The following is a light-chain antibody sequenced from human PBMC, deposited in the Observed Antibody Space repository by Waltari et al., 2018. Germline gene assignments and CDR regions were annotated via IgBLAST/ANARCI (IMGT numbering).Light chain of an antibody. V-gene: IGKV3-11*01. CDR2: DAS. CDR1: QSVSTE. J-gene: IGKJ2*01. CDR3: QQRYSWPRT. Sequence: IVLTQSPATLSLSPGERATLSCRASQSVSTELAWYQQKPGQPPRLLIYDASDRATGIPARFSGSGSGTDFTLTISSLEPEDLAVYYCQQRYSWPRTFGQGTKLELK.